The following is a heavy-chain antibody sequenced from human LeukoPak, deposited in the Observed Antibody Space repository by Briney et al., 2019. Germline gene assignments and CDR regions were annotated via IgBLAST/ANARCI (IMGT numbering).Heavy chain of an antibody. Sequence: SETLSLTCTVPGGSISSGSYYWSWIRQPAGKGLEWIGRFYTSGSTNYSPSLKSRVTMSVDTSKNQFSLKLSSVIAADTAVYYCAREFWSVEGGRDSSGNAFDIWGQGTMVTVSS. D-gene: IGHD3-22*01. V-gene: IGHV4-61*02. CDR1: GGSISSGSYY. CDR2: FYTSGST. CDR3: AREFWSVEGGRDSSGNAFDI. J-gene: IGHJ3*02.